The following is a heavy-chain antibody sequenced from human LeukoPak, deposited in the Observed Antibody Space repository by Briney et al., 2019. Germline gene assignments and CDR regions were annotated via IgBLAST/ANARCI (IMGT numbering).Heavy chain of an antibody. V-gene: IGHV1-46*01. CDR1: GYTFTSYY. CDR2: INPSGGST. Sequence: ASVKVSCKASGYTFTSYYMHWVRQAPGQGLEWMGIINPSGGSTSYTQKFQGRVTMTRDTSTSTVYMELSSLRSEDTAVYYCAREGFPPKISDFWSGLGPYYYYGMDVWGQGTTVTVSS. D-gene: IGHD3-3*01. J-gene: IGHJ6*02. CDR3: AREGFPPKISDFWSGLGPYYYYGMDV.